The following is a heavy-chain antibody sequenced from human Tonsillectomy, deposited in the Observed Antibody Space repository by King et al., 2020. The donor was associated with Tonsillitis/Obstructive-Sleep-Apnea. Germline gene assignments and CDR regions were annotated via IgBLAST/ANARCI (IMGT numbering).Heavy chain of an antibody. Sequence: VQLVESGGGLVQPGGSMRLSCAASRFTFSSYAMSWVRQAPGKGLEWVSAIGGSGGSTYYADSVEGRFTISRDNSKNTLFLQMNSLRAEDTAVYYCAKVPYDGVDYWGQGTLVTVSS. D-gene: IGHD1-1*01. CDR3: AKVPYDGVDY. J-gene: IGHJ4*02. CDR1: RFTFSSYA. V-gene: IGHV3-23*04. CDR2: IGGSGGST.